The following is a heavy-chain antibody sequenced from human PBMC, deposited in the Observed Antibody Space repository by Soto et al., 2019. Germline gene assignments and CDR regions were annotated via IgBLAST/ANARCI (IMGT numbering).Heavy chain of an antibody. V-gene: IGHV1-69*12. CDR3: AREGGDTTGMGGFDP. J-gene: IGHJ5*02. D-gene: IGHD1-1*01. Sequence: QLHLMQSGAEVKQPGSSVRVSCKASGGTFGNSAISWLRLAPGQRLEWIGGINPFFVTVTNNSAENFQGRVTITAPESRDTVYLDFRGLTSEDTAVYFCAREGGDTTGMGGFDPWGQGTPVIVSS. CDR1: GGTFGNSA. CDR2: INPFFVTVTN.